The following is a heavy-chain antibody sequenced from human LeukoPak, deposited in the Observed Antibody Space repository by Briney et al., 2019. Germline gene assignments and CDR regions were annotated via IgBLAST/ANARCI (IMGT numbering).Heavy chain of an antibody. CDR1: GGTFSSYA. D-gene: IGHD1-26*01. J-gene: IGHJ5*02. V-gene: IGHV1-69*13. CDR2: IIPIFGTA. Sequence: SVEVSCKASGGTFSSYAISWVRQAPGQGLEWMGGIIPIFGTANYAQKFQGRVTITADESTSTAYMELSSLRSEDTAVYYCARVSVGATPGWFDPWGQGTLVTVSS. CDR3: ARVSVGATPGWFDP.